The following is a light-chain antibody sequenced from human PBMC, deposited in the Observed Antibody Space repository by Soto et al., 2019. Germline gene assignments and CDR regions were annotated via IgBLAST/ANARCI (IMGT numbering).Light chain of an antibody. Sequence: QSVLTQPPSVSAAPGQKVTISCSGSNSNIGNNYVSWYQQLPGTAPKLLIYDNNKRPSGIPDRFSGSKSGTSATLGITGLQTRDEADYYCGTWDSSLSVVFGGGTKLTVL. CDR3: GTWDSSLSVV. CDR1: NSNIGNNY. V-gene: IGLV1-51*01. J-gene: IGLJ2*01. CDR2: DNN.